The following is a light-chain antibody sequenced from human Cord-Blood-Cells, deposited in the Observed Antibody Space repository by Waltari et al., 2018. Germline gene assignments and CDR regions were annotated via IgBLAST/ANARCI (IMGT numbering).Light chain of an antibody. CDR3: QQRLT. V-gene: IGKV3-11*01. CDR2: DAS. CDR1: QSVSSY. J-gene: IGKJ1*01. Sequence: ETLLTQPLATLSLSPGARATLSCRASQSVSSYLAWYQQKPGQAPRLLSYDASNRATGIPARFSGSGSGTDFTLTISSLEPEDFAVYYCQQRLTFGQGTKVEIK.